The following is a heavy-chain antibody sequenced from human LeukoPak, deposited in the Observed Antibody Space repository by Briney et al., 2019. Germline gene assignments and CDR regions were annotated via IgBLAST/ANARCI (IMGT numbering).Heavy chain of an antibody. CDR2: ISGSGGST. Sequence: GGSLRLSCAASGFTFSSYALSWVRQAPGKGLEWASAISGSGGSTYYADSVKGRFTISRDNSKNTLYLQMNSLRAEDTAVYYCAKDGRRFTVVTRAFDYWGQGTLVTVSS. J-gene: IGHJ4*02. CDR3: AKDGRRFTVVTRAFDY. V-gene: IGHV3-23*01. CDR1: GFTFSSYA. D-gene: IGHD4-23*01.